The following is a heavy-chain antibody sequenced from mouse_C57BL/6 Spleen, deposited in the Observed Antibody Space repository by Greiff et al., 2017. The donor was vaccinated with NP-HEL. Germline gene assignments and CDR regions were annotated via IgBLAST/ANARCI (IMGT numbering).Heavy chain of an antibody. CDR3: ARWLPRGYYAMDY. CDR1: GFTFSDYG. CDR2: ISSGSSTI. J-gene: IGHJ4*01. V-gene: IGHV5-17*01. Sequence: DVMLVESGGGLVKPGGSLKLSCAASGFTFSDYGMHWVRQAPEKGLEWVAYISSGSSTIYYADTVKGRFTISRDNAKNTLFLQMTSLRSEDTAMYYCARWLPRGYYAMDYWGQGTSVTVSS. D-gene: IGHD2-2*01.